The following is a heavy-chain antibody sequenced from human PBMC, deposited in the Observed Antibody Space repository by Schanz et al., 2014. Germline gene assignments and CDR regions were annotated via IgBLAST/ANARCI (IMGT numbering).Heavy chain of an antibody. D-gene: IGHD2-2*01. Sequence: QVQLVESGGGVVQPGRSLRLSCAASGFTFNSYGMHWVRQAPGKGLEWVAFIWYDGSNKYYADSVKGRFTISRDNSKNTLYVQMNSLRAEDTAVYYCAKSMYSTSWAFDFWGQGAQVTVS. J-gene: IGHJ4*02. CDR2: IWYDGSNK. CDR3: AKSMYSTSWAFDF. CDR1: GFTFNSYG. V-gene: IGHV3-33*06.